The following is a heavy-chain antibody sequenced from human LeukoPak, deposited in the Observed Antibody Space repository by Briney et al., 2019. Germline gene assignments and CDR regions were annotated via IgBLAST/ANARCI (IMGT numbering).Heavy chain of an antibody. V-gene: IGHV4-31*03. CDR2: IYYSGST. Sequence: SETLSLTCTVSGGSISSGGYYWSWIRQYPGKGLEWIGYIYYSGSTYYNPSLKSRVTISVDTSKNQFSLKLSSVTAADTAVYYCARDTIGLWLEASGAFDIWGQGTMVTVSS. CDR3: ARDTIGLWLEASGAFDI. D-gene: IGHD6-19*01. J-gene: IGHJ3*02. CDR1: GGSISSGGYY.